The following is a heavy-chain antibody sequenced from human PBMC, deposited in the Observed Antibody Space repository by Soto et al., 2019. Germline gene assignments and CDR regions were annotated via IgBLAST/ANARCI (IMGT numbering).Heavy chain of an antibody. V-gene: IGHV1-69*01. CDR2: IIPVVGIP. CDR1: GGTFRYYP. Sequence: QVQLVQSGAEVKKPGSSVKVSCKASGGTFRYYPFSWVRQAPGQGLEWMGGIIPVVGIPNYAQMFQGRVTISADESTSTVYMELSSLRSEDTAVYYCARVFEFRDGYISHFDYWGQGILVTVSS. J-gene: IGHJ4*02. D-gene: IGHD5-12*01. CDR3: ARVFEFRDGYISHFDY.